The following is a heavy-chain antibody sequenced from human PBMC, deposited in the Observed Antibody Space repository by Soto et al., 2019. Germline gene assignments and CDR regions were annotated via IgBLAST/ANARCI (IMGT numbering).Heavy chain of an antibody. CDR3: ASKRSTTVTTMANYYYYGMDV. D-gene: IGHD4-4*01. Sequence: GASVKVSCKASGGTFSSYAISWVRQAPGQGLEWMGGIIPIFGTANYAQKFQGRVTITADESTSTAYMKLSSLRSEDTAVYYCASKRSTTVTTMANYYYYGMDVWGQGTTVTVSS. J-gene: IGHJ6*02. V-gene: IGHV1-69*13. CDR1: GGTFSSYA. CDR2: IIPIFGTA.